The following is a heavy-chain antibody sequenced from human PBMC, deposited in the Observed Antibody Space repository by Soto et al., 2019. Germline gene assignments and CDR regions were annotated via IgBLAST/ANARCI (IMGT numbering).Heavy chain of an antibody. CDR2: IYGSGSA. CDR3: ARDYFGSASSD. V-gene: IGHV4-4*07. D-gene: IGHD3-10*01. Sequence: SETLSLTCTVSGGSISSYYWSWIRQPAGKGLELIGRIYGSGSASYNPSLKSRVTMSLDTSKNQFSLKLSSVTAADTALHYCARDYFGSASSDWGQGTTVTVSS. J-gene: IGHJ6*02. CDR1: GGSISSYY.